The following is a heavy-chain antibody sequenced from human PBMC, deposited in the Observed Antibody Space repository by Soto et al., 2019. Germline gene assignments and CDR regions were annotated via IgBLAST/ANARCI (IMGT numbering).Heavy chain of an antibody. CDR1: GGSVSNGNW. V-gene: IGHV4-4*02. D-gene: IGHD1-26*01. CDR2: IYQSGRV. J-gene: IGHJ4*02. CDR3: ARNGYYSSDF. Sequence: SETLSLTCAVSGGSVSNGNWWSWVRQPPGQGLEWIGEIYQSGRVNYNPSLKSRVTISVDKSKNQFSLKLSFVTAADTAVYYCARNGYYSSDFWGQGILVTVSS.